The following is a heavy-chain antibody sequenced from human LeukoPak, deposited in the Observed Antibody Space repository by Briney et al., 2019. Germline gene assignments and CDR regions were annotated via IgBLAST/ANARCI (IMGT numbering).Heavy chain of an antibody. CDR1: GFTFSTYA. Sequence: GGSLRLSCAASGFTFSTYAMTWVRQAPGEGLEWVSTISGGGGTTYYADSVRGRFTISRDNSENTLYLQMNSLRAEDTAVYYCAPRLQDSTRAFDICGQGTVVTVSS. V-gene: IGHV3-23*01. CDR3: APRLQDSTRAFDI. CDR2: ISGGGGTT. D-gene: IGHD5-24*01. J-gene: IGHJ3*02.